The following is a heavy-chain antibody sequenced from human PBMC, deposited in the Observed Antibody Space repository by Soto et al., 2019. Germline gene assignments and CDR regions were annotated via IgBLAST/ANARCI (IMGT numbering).Heavy chain of an antibody. CDR1: GYTFTSYW. Sequence: GESLKISCKASGYTFTSYWIGWVRQMPGKGLEWMGIIYPGDSDSRYSLSFQGRATISVDRSISTAYLQWSSLKASDTALYYCARGHCSSTTCYKAGFDPWGQGTLVTVSS. D-gene: IGHD2-2*02. V-gene: IGHV5-51*01. CDR2: IYPGDSDS. J-gene: IGHJ5*02. CDR3: ARGHCSSTTCYKAGFDP.